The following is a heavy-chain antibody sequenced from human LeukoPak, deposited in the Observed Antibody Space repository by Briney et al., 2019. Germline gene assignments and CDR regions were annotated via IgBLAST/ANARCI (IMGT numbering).Heavy chain of an antibody. D-gene: IGHD3-10*01. V-gene: IGHV4-59*01. CDR2: IYYSGST. Sequence: SETLSLTCTVSGGSISSYYWSWIRQPPGKGLEWIGYIYYSGSTNYNPSLKSRVTISVDTSKNQFSLKLSSVTAADTAVYYCARVGELSHYYYYYCMDVWGKGTTVTVSS. CDR1: GGSISSYY. J-gene: IGHJ6*03. CDR3: ARVGELSHYYYYYCMDV.